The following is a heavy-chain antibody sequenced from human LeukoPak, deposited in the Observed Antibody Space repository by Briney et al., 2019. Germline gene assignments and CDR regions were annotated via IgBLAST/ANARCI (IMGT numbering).Heavy chain of an antibody. CDR3: AGGGRGYSGSYFSTY. Sequence: PGGSLRLSCAASGFTFSSYAMSWVRQAPGKGLEWVSAISGSGGSTYYADSVKGRFTISRDNSKNTLYLQMNSLRAEDTAVYYCAGGGRGYSGSYFSTYWGQGTLVTVSS. J-gene: IGHJ4*02. D-gene: IGHD1-26*01. CDR1: GFTFSSYA. CDR2: ISGSGGST. V-gene: IGHV3-23*01.